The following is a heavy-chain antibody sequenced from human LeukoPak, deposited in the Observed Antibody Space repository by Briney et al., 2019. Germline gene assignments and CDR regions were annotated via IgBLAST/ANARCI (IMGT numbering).Heavy chain of an antibody. CDR3: AKDRGNDFWSGYRDY. V-gene: IGHV3-23*01. CDR1: GFTFSKYA. CDR2: LTGSGSTT. D-gene: IGHD3-3*01. Sequence: QTGGSLRLSCAASGFTFSKYAMSWVRQAPGKGLEWVSILTGSGSTTYYADSVKGRFTISRDNSKNTLYLQMNSLRAEDTALYYCAKDRGNDFWSGYRDYWGQGTLVTVSS. J-gene: IGHJ4*02.